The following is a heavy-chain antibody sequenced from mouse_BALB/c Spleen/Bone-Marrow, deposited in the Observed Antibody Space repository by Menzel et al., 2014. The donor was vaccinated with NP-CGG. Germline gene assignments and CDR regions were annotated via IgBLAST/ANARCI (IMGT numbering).Heavy chain of an antibody. CDR1: GFTFSSYA. J-gene: IGHJ2*01. V-gene: IGHV5-9-3*01. D-gene: IGHD2-4*01. Sequence: EAKLMESGGGLVKPGGSLKLSCAASGFTFSSYAMSWVRQTPEKRLEWVATISSGGSYTYYPDSVKGRFTISRDNAKNTLYLQMSSLRSEDTAMYYCARHGITRLLDYWGQGTTLTVSS. CDR3: ARHGITRLLDY. CDR2: ISSGGSYT.